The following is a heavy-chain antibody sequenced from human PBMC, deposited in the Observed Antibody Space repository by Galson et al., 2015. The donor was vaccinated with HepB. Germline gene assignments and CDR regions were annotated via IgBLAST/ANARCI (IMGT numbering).Heavy chain of an antibody. CDR3: ARIHGGNAFDF. Sequence: LSLTCTVSGGSIGSGDYYWTWIRQPPGRGLDWIGYIYYNGRTFYSPSLRSRVSMSVDTSKNLFTLKLSYVTAADAAVYYCARIHGGNAFDFWGQGTLVTVSS. D-gene: IGHD4-23*01. CDR1: GGSIGSGDYY. J-gene: IGHJ4*01. V-gene: IGHV4-30-4*01. CDR2: IYYNGRT.